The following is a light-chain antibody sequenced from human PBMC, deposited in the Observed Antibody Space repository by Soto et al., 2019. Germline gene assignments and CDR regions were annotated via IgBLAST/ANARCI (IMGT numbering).Light chain of an antibody. V-gene: IGKV1-33*01. J-gene: IGKJ4*01. CDR2: DAS. Sequence: DIQITQSPSSLSASVGDRVTVTCRASQDIGNYLCWYQQRLGKAPKLLIYDASYLEAGVPSRFSGSGSGTDFTFTISSLQPEDFATYYCQQHDSLPLTFGGGTKVEMK. CDR3: QQHDSLPLT. CDR1: QDIGNY.